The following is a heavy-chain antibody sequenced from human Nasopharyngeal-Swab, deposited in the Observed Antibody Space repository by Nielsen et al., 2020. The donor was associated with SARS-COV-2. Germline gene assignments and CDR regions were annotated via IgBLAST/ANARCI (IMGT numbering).Heavy chain of an antibody. CDR2: INPNSGGT. D-gene: IGHD4-17*01. V-gene: IGHV1-2*04. Sequence: ASVKVSCKASGYTFTGYYIHWVRQAPGQGLEWMGWINPNSGGTNYAQKFQGWVTMTRDTSISTAYMELSRLKSDDTAVYYCARDDYGDYGYFGHWGQGTLVTVSS. CDR3: ARDDYGDYGYFGH. CDR1: GYTFTGYY. J-gene: IGHJ4*02.